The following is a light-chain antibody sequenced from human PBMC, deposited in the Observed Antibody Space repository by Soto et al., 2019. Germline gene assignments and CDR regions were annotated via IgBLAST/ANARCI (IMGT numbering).Light chain of an antibody. CDR2: EVS. J-gene: IGLJ2*01. V-gene: IGLV2-8*01. CDR3: SSYAGSNSVV. CDR1: SSDVGGHNF. Sequence: QSALTQPASASGSPGQSVTISCTGTSSDVGGHNFVSWYQQHPGKAPKLMIYEVSKRPSGVPYRFSASKSGNTASLTVSGLQAADEDAYYCSSYAGSNSVVFGGGTQLTVL.